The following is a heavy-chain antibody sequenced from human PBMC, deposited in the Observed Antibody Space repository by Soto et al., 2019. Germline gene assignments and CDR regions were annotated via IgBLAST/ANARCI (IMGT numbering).Heavy chain of an antibody. D-gene: IGHD5-12*01. J-gene: IGHJ4*02. V-gene: IGHV4-30-2*01. CDR3: ARGSSSLRSGFDY. CDR1: GGSISSGGYY. CDR2: IYHSGST. Sequence: SETLSLTCTVSGGSISSGGYYWSWIRQPPGKGLEWIGYIYHSGSTYYNPSLKSRVTISVDRSKNQFSLKLSSVTAADMAVYYCARGSSSLRSGFDYWGQGTLVTVSS.